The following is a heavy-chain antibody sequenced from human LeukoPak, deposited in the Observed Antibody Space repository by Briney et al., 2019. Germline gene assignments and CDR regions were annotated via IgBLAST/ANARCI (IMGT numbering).Heavy chain of an antibody. CDR3: ARDFSDSSSWFSNYYYYMDV. J-gene: IGHJ6*03. D-gene: IGHD6-13*01. V-gene: IGHV3-21*01. CDR1: GFTFSSYE. Sequence: GGSLRLSCAASGFTFSSYEMNWVRQAPGKGLEWVSSISSSSSYIYYADSVKGRFTISRDNAKNPLYLQMNSLRAEDTAVYYCARDFSDSSSWFSNYYYYMDVWGKGTTVTVSS. CDR2: ISSSSSYI.